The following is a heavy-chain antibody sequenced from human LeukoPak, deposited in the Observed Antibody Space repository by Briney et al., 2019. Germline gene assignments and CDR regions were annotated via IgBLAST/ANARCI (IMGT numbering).Heavy chain of an antibody. V-gene: IGHV3-7*01. Sequence: GGSLRLSCAASGFTFSGYWMSWVRQAPGKGLEWVANIKQDGSGKYYVDSVKGRFTISRDNAKNSLYLLMNSLRAEDTAVYYCARYFDSWGQGTLVTVSS. CDR3: ARYFDS. J-gene: IGHJ4*02. CDR2: IKQDGSGK. CDR1: GFTFSGYW.